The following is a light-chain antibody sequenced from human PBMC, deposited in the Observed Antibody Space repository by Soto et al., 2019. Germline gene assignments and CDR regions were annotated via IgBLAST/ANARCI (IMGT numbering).Light chain of an antibody. Sequence: QSSLTHPASLSGSPGQSITISCTGTSSDVGTYNYVSWYQHHPGKAPKLIIYEVSNRPSGVSNRFSGSKSGSTASLTISGLQAEDEADYHCTSYTRDTALVFGTGTKSPS. V-gene: IGLV2-14*01. CDR2: EVS. CDR3: TSYTRDTALV. J-gene: IGLJ1*01. CDR1: SSDVGTYNY.